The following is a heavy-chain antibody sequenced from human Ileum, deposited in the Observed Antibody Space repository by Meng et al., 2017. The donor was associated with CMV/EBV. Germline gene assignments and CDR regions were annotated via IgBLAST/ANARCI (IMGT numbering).Heavy chain of an antibody. V-gene: IGHV4-30-4*08. D-gene: IGHD6-13*01. CDR3: ARAKQAAENFDS. Sequence: LQGAGPGLWHHSGTLSPPCIASGASISSGDYYWTWIRQPPGEGLEWIGYIYYTGATYYRPSLESRIVISSDTSKNHFSLTLTSVTAADTAVYFCARAKQAAENFDSWGQGTLVTVSS. CDR1: GASISSGDYY. CDR2: IYYTGAT. J-gene: IGHJ4*02.